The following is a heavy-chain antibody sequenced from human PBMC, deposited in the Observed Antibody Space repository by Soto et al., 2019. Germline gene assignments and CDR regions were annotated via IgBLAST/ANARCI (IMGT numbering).Heavy chain of an antibody. CDR2: ISSSDNII. CDR1: GFTFSDYY. Sequence: LRLSCAASGFTFSDYYMSWIRRAPGKGLEWVSYISSSDNIIYYADSVKGRFTISRDNAKNSLYLQMNSLRAEDTAAYYCARDLGYYDSSGYFDYWGQGSLVTVSS. V-gene: IGHV3-11*01. D-gene: IGHD3-22*01. J-gene: IGHJ4*02. CDR3: ARDLGYYDSSGYFDY.